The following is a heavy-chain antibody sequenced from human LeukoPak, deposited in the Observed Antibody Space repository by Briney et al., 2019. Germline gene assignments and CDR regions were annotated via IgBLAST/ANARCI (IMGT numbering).Heavy chain of an antibody. CDR1: GFTFSSYG. J-gene: IGHJ3*02. Sequence: GGSLRLSCAASGFTFSSYGMHWVRQAPGKGLEWVAVISYDGSNKYYADSVKGRFTISRDNSKNTMYLQMNSLRAEDTAVFYCAKVSPQGYCSSTSCCAFDIWGLGTMVTVSS. CDR2: ISYDGSNK. CDR3: AKVSPQGYCSSTSCCAFDI. V-gene: IGHV3-30*18. D-gene: IGHD2-2*01.